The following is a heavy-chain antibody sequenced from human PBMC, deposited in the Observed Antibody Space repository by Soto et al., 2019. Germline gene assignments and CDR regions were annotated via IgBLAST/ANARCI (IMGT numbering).Heavy chain of an antibody. Sequence: EXLKIYCKCSGYXFTSYFVVWVRHMPGKGLEWMGISYPGYSDTRYSPSFQGQVTSSADKSISTAYLQGSSLKASATAMYYCARQSYDYVWGSYRRIHLYYWGQGTLVTVSS. D-gene: IGHD3-16*02. CDR2: SYPGYSDT. CDR3: ARQSYDYVWGSYRRIHLYY. J-gene: IGHJ4*02. CDR1: GYXFTSYF. V-gene: IGHV5-51*01.